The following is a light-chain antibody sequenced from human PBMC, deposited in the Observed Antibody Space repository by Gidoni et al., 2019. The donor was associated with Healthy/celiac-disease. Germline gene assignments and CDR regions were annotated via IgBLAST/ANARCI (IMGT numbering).Light chain of an antibody. V-gene: IGLV2-14*03. CDR1: SSDVGGYND. J-gene: IGLJ2*01. CDR2: DVS. Sequence: QSALTQPASVSGSTGQSITSSCTGTSSDVGGYNDVSWYQQHPGKAPKLMIYDVSNRPSWVSNRFSGSKSGNTASLTISGLQAEDEADYYCSSYTSSSTLFGGGTKLTVL. CDR3: SSYTSSSTL.